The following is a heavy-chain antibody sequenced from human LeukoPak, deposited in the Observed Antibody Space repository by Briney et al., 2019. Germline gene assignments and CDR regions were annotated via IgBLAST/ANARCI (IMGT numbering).Heavy chain of an antibody. J-gene: IGHJ4*02. V-gene: IGHV3-23*01. CDR1: GFTFSSYA. CDR2: ISRSGGST. CDR3: AKGGVSSGWYFEVFDY. D-gene: IGHD6-19*01. Sequence: PGGSLRLSCAASGFTFSSYAMSWVRQAPGRGLEWVSAISRSGGSTYYAASVKGRFTISRDNSKNTLYLQMNSLRAEDTAVYYCAKGGVSSGWYFEVFDYWGQGTLVTVSS.